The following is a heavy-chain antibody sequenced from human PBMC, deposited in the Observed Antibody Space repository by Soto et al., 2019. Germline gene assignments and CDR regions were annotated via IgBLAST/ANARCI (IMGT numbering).Heavy chain of an antibody. Sequence: EVQLLESGGGLVQPGGSLRLSCAASGFTFSSYAMSWVRQAPGKGLEWVSAISGSGGSTYYADSVKGRFTISRDNSKNTLYLQMNSLRAEDTAVYYCVYYDLWRDYYYGMDVWGQGTTVTVSS. CDR1: GFTFSSYA. J-gene: IGHJ6*02. CDR2: ISGSGGST. D-gene: IGHD3-3*01. V-gene: IGHV3-23*01. CDR3: VYYDLWRDYYYGMDV.